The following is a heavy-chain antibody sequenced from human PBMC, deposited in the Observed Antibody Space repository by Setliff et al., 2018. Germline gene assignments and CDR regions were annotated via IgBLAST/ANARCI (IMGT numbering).Heavy chain of an antibody. J-gene: IGHJ3*02. D-gene: IGHD6-13*01. V-gene: IGHV3-21*01. Sequence: GGSLRLSCAASGFTFSTHSMNWVRQAPGKGLEWVSSISRSSTYIYYADSMKGRFTISRDNAKNSLYLQMNSLRAEDTAVYYCESAGHSGSWFPFDAFHIWGQGTMVTVSS. CDR2: ISRSSTYI. CDR3: ESAGHSGSWFPFDAFHI. CDR1: GFTFSTHS.